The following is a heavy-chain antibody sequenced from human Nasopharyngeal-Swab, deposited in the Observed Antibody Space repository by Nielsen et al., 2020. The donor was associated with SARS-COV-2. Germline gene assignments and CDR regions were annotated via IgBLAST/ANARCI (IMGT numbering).Heavy chain of an antibody. V-gene: IGHV1-18*04. CDR2: IITYNGNT. J-gene: IGHJ6*03. CDR3: AILAASPNYYYYYYMDV. D-gene: IGHD2-2*01. CDR1: GYTFTRHG. Sequence: ASVKVSCNASGYTFTRHGVTWARQAPGQGLEWMGWIITYNGNTIYAQKLQGRLTMTTDTSTSTAYMELRSLRSDDTAVYYCAILAASPNYYYYYYMDVWGKGTTITVSS.